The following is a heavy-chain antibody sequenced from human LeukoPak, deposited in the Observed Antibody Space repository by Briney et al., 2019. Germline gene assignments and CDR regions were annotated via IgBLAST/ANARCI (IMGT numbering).Heavy chain of an antibody. Sequence: SETLSLTCTVSGGSISRSYWSWIRQPPGKGLEWIGYMYDSGSTFYNPSLKSRVTISVDTSKNRFSLKLSSVTAADTAVYYCARGSGREWFDPWGQGTLVTVSS. D-gene: IGHD3-10*01. CDR1: GGSISRSY. CDR2: MYDSGST. CDR3: ARGSGREWFDP. J-gene: IGHJ5*02. V-gene: IGHV4-59*01.